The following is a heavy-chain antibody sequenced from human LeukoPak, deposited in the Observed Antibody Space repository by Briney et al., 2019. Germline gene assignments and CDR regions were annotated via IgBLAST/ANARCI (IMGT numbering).Heavy chain of an antibody. CDR2: IYHSGST. Sequence: SETLSLTCTVSGGSISSYYWSWIRQPPGKGLEWIGYIYHSGSTYYNPSLKSRVTISVDRSKNQFSLKLSSVTAADTAVYYCAREATDDYDFWSGYSYNWFDPWGQGTLVTVSS. D-gene: IGHD3-3*01. J-gene: IGHJ5*02. CDR3: AREATDDYDFWSGYSYNWFDP. CDR1: GGSISSYY. V-gene: IGHV4-59*12.